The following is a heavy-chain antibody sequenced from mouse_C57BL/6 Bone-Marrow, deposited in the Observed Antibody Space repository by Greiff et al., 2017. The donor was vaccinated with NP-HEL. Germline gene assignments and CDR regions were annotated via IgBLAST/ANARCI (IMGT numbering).Heavy chain of an antibody. D-gene: IGHD2-4*01. V-gene: IGHV5-6*01. J-gene: IGHJ3*01. CDR1: GFTFSSYG. CDR2: ISSGGSYT. Sequence: EVKLVASGGDLVKPGGSLKLSCAASGFTFSSYGMSWVRQTPDTMLAWVATISSGGSYTYYPDSVKGRFTISRDNAKNTLYLQMSSLKSEDTAMYYCASPYDYDVAWFAYWGQGTLVTVSA. CDR3: ASPYDYDVAWFAY.